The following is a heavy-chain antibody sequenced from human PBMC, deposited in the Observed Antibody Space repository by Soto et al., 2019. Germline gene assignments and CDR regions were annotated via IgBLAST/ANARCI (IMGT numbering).Heavy chain of an antibody. J-gene: IGHJ4*02. V-gene: IGHV4-34*01. Sequence: PSETLSLTCAVYGGSFSGYYWSWIRQPPGKGLEWIGEINHSGSTNYNPSLKSRVTISVDTSKNQFSLKLSSVTAADTAVNYCARSKYDSSGYPGIDYWGQGTLVTVSS. CDR3: ARSKYDSSGYPGIDY. D-gene: IGHD3-22*01. CDR1: GGSFSGYY. CDR2: INHSGST.